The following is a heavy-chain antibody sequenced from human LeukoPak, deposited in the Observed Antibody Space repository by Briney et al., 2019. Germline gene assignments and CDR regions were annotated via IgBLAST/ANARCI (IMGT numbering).Heavy chain of an antibody. CDR1: GYSFTSRW. J-gene: IGHJ4*02. D-gene: IGHD4-17*01. CDR3: ATFSNYGDFFDH. V-gene: IGHV5-51*01. Sequence: GESLKISCQGSGYSFTSRWIAWVRQMPGKGMEWMGIIYPDDSDIRFNPSFQGQVTMPADKSVNVAYLQWSSLKASDTAMYYCATFSNYGDFFDHWGQGTLVTVSS. CDR2: IYPDDSDI.